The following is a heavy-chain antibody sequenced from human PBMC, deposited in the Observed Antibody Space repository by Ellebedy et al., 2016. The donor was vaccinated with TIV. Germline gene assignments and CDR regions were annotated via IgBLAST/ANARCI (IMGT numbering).Heavy chain of an antibody. CDR2: IRSKNYGGLT. D-gene: IGHD3-10*01. J-gene: IGHJ4*02. Sequence: GGSLRLSCAASGFTFSSYSMNWVRQAPGKGLEWISFIRSKNYGGLTEYAASVKGRFTISRDDSKSIAYLQMNSLKTEDTAVYYCTRDEYYGSGSNIFDYWGQGTLVTVSS. CDR3: TRDEYYGSGSNIFDY. CDR1: GFTFSSYS. V-gene: IGHV3-49*04.